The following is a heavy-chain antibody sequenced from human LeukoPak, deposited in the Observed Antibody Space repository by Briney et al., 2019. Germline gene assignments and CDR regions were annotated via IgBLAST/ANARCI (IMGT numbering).Heavy chain of an antibody. V-gene: IGHV5-51*01. Sequence: GESLKISCKGSGFTFSTYWIGWVRQMPGKGLEWMGIIYPGDSDTRYSPSFRGQVTLSADKSISTAYLQWSSLTASDSAVYYCAREGHDSSGYYFDAWGQGTLVTVSS. D-gene: IGHD3-22*01. J-gene: IGHJ4*02. CDR1: GFTFSTYW. CDR2: IYPGDSDT. CDR3: AREGHDSSGYYFDA.